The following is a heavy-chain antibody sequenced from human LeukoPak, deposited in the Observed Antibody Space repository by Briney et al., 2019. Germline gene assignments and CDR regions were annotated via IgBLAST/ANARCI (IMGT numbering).Heavy chain of an antibody. V-gene: IGHV3-30*18. J-gene: IGHJ5*02. Sequence: GRSLRLSCAASGFTFSSYGMHWVRQAPGKGLEWVAVISYDGSNKYHADSVKGRFTISRDNSNNTLYLQMNSLRAEDTAVYYCAKRRAAGTNWFDPWGQGTLVTVSS. CDR3: AKRRAAGTNWFDP. D-gene: IGHD6-13*01. CDR1: GFTFSSYG. CDR2: ISYDGSNK.